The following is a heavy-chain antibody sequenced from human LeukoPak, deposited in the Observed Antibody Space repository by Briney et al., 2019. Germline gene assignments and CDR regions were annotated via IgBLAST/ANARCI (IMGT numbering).Heavy chain of an antibody. D-gene: IGHD1-26*01. CDR2: IFYSGST. Sequence: SETLSLTCTVSSGSISTSNYYWGWVRQPPGKALEWIGNIFYSGSTYYSPSLKSRVTISLDTSRNQFSLKLNSVTAADTAVYYCARGLSGSYYDYWGQGTLVTVSS. CDR1: SGSISTSNYY. CDR3: ARGLSGSYYDY. V-gene: IGHV4-39*07. J-gene: IGHJ4*02.